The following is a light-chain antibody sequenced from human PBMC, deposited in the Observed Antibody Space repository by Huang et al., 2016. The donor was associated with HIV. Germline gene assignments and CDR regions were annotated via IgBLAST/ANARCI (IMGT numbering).Light chain of an antibody. CDR1: QSVASS. V-gene: IGKV3-11*01. CDR2: DAS. J-gene: IGKJ4*01. CDR3: QQRSNWPLT. Sequence: EIVLTQSPATLSLSPGQRGTLSCRASQSVASSLAWYQQRPGQAPRLLIYDASRRAAGIPARFSGSGSGTDFTLTISSLEPEDFAVYYCQQRSNWPLTFGGGTKVEIK.